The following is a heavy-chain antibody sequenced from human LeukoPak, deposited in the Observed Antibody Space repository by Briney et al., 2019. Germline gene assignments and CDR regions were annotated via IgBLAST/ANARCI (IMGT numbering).Heavy chain of an antibody. CDR1: GYSFTSYW. D-gene: IGHD2-2*01. Sequence: GESLKISXKGSGYSFTSYWIGWVRQMPGKGLEWMGIIYPGDSDTRYSPSFQGQVTISADKSISTAYLQWSSLKASDTAMYYCARHQQHQLLTLYNWFDPWGQGTLVTVSS. V-gene: IGHV5-51*01. CDR2: IYPGDSDT. CDR3: ARHQQHQLLTLYNWFDP. J-gene: IGHJ5*02.